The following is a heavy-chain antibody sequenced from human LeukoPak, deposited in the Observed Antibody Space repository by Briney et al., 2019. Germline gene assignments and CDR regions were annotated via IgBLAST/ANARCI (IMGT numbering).Heavy chain of an antibody. D-gene: IGHD3-10*01. CDR2: IKSKTDGGTT. CDR3: TTGESHYGSGSYYNNGY. V-gene: IGHV3-15*07. CDR1: GFTFNRFG. J-gene: IGHJ4*02. Sequence: PGGSLRLSCATSGFTFNRFGMHWVRQAPGKGLEWVGRIKSKTDGGTTDYAAPVEGRFTISRDDSKNTLYLQMNSLKTEDTAVYYCTTGESHYGSGSYYNNGYWGQGTLVTVSS.